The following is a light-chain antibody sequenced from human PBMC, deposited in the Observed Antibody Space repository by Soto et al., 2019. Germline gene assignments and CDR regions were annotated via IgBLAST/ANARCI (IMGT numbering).Light chain of an antibody. CDR3: QQYNSSPWT. V-gene: IGKV1-16*01. CDR2: DAS. CDR1: QDISNY. J-gene: IGKJ1*01. Sequence: DIQMTQSPSSLSASVGDRFTITCQASQDISNYLNWYQQKPGKAPKLLIYDASSLESGVPSRFSGSGSGTEFTLTISSLQPDDFATYYCQQYNSSPWTFGQGTKVDIK.